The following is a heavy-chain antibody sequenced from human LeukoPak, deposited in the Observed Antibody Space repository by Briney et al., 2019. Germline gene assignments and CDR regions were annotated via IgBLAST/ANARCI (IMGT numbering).Heavy chain of an antibody. J-gene: IGHJ4*02. CDR1: GFTFSSYG. Sequence: GGSLRLSCAASGFTFSSYGMHWVRQAPGKGLEWVAVIWYDGSNKYYADSVKGRFTLSRDESRNTVYFQLNNLRVEDTAVYYCAKASWVSNADAVLWGQGTVVTVSS. D-gene: IGHD1-1*01. CDR3: AKASWVSNADAVL. V-gene: IGHV3-33*03. CDR2: IWYDGSNK.